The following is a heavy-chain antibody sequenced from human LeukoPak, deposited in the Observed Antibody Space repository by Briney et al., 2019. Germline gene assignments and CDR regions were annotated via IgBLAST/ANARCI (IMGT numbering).Heavy chain of an antibody. CDR2: IHQDGGEK. CDR3: FAPFDY. V-gene: IGHV3-7*01. Sequence: GGSLSLSCAASGFMFSRYWMSWVRQAPGKGLEWVANIHQDGGEKYYVDSVKGRFTISRDNTKNSMFLQMNSLRAEDTAVYYCFAPFDYWGQGTLVTVSS. J-gene: IGHJ4*02. CDR1: GFMFSRYW.